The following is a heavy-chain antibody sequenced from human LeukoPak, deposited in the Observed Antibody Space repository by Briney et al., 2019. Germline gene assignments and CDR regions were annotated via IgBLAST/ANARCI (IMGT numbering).Heavy chain of an antibody. CDR2: ITSSSSTI. CDR1: GFTFSTYS. Sequence: PGGSLRLSCAASGFTFSTYSMNWVRQAPGKGLEWVSYITSSSSTIYHADSVKGRFTISRDNAKNTLYLQMNSLRAEDTAVYYCAKDRVVPAAKGGAFDIWGQGTMVTVSS. V-gene: IGHV3-48*01. CDR3: AKDRVVPAAKGGAFDI. J-gene: IGHJ3*02. D-gene: IGHD2-2*01.